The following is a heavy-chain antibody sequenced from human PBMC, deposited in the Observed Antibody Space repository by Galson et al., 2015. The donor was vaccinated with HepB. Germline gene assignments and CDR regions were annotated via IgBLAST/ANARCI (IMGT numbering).Heavy chain of an antibody. CDR2: INPNSGGT. CDR3: ARETKKSTGSYYPPHY. V-gene: IGHV1-2*02. CDR1: GFIFSSFG. Sequence: SCAASGFIFSSFGMHWVRQAPGQGLEWMGWINPNSGGTNYAQNFQGRVTMTRDTSISTAYMELTWLRSDDTAVYYCARETKKSTGSYYPPHYWGQGTLVTVSS. D-gene: IGHD1-26*01. J-gene: IGHJ4*02.